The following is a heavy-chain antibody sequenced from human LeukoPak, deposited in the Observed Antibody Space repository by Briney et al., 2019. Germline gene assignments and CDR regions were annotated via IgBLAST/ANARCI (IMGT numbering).Heavy chain of an antibody. Sequence: GGSLRLSCAASGFTFSNYAIHWVRQAPGKGLEWVAVISYDGSNKYYADSVKGRFTISRDNSKNTLYLQMNSLRAEDTAVYYCARDPIYYDSSGELYYFDYWGQGTLVTVSS. J-gene: IGHJ4*02. CDR3: ARDPIYYDSSGELYYFDY. CDR1: GFTFSNYA. V-gene: IGHV3-30-3*01. D-gene: IGHD3-22*01. CDR2: ISYDGSNK.